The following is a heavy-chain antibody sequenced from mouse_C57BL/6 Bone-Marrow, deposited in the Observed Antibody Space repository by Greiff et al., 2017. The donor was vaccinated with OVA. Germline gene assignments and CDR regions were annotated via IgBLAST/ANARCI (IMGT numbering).Heavy chain of an antibody. Sequence: EVKLVESGGGLVQPGGSLSLSCAASGFTFTDYYMSWVRQPPGQALEWLGFIRNKANGYTTEYSASVKGRFTISRDNSQSILYLQMNALRAEDSATYYCARRRDSYFDDWGQGTTLTVSS. J-gene: IGHJ2*01. CDR1: GFTFTDYY. V-gene: IGHV7-3*01. CDR3: ARRRDSYFDD. CDR2: IRNKANGYTT.